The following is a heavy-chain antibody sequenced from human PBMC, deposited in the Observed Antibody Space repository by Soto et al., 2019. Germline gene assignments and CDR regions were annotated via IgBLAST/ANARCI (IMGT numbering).Heavy chain of an antibody. V-gene: IGHV3-49*05. CDR2: IRSKAYGGTT. Sequence: KTGGSLRLSCTASGFTFGDYAMSWFRQAPGKGLEWVGFIRSKAYGGTTEYAASVKGRFTISRDDSKSIAYLQMNSLKTEDTAVYYCAYYYDSSGPSSFSDAFDIWGQGTMVTVSS. J-gene: IGHJ3*02. CDR1: GFTFGDYA. CDR3: AYYYDSSGPSSFSDAFDI. D-gene: IGHD3-22*01.